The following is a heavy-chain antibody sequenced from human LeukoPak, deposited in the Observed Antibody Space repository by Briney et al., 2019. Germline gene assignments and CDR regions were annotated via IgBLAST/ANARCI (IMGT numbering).Heavy chain of an antibody. CDR1: GFTFSSYA. CDR2: ISGSGGST. V-gene: IGHV3-23*01. Sequence: EPGGSLRLSCAASGFTFSSYAMSWVRQAPGKGLEWVSAISGSGGSTYYADSVKGRFTISRDNSKNTLYLQMNSLRAEDTAVYYCAKDSSRDGYNYEDYWGQGTLVTVSS. J-gene: IGHJ4*02. D-gene: IGHD5-24*01. CDR3: AKDSSRDGYNYEDY.